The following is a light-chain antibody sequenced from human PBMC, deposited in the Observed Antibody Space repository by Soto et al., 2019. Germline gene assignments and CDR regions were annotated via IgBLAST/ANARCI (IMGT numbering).Light chain of an antibody. J-gene: IGKJ4*01. CDR1: QTVSYN. CDR3: QQYGSSPPLT. CDR2: GAS. V-gene: IGKV3-20*01. Sequence: IVMTQSPATLSLSHGETATLTCRASQTVSYNFAWYQQKPGQAPRLLIYGASSRATGIPDRFSGSGSGTDFTLTISRLEPEDFAVYYCQQYGSSPPLTFGGGTKVDIK.